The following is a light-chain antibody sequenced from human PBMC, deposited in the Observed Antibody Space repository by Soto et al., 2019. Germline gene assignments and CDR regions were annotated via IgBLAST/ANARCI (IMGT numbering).Light chain of an antibody. CDR2: AVT. J-gene: IGLJ2*01. CDR1: SSDVGGYDQ. CDR3: SSDTGSGTF. Sequence: QSALTQPASVSGSPGQSIAISCTGTSSDVGGYDQVSWYQQHPGKAPKLMIYAVTTRPSGVSNRFSGSKSGNTASLTISGLQADDEADYYCSSDTGSGTFFCGGTKLTVL. V-gene: IGLV2-14*01.